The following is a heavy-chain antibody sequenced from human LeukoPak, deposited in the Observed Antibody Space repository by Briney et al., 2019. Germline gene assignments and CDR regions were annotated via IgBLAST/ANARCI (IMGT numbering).Heavy chain of an antibody. D-gene: IGHD2/OR15-2a*01. CDR3: ARLLGLNIRTPDDEAFDV. CDR1: EYRFTTYW. CDR2: INPGNSDT. J-gene: IGHJ3*01. V-gene: IGHV5-51*01. Sequence: GEPLKISCEASEYRFTTYWIGWLRQMPGKGLGYVGIINPGNSDTRYSPSFQGQVTISADKSINTAYLQWGSLRASDTAIYYCARLLGLNIRTPDDEAFDVWGQGTTVTVSS.